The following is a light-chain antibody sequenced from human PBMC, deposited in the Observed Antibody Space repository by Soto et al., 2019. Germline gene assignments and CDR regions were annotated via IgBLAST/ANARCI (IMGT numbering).Light chain of an antibody. Sequence: QLVLTQSPSASASLGASVKLTCTLNSGHSSYTIAWHQQQPEKGPRYLMKLSSDGSHSKGDGIPDRFSGSSSGAERYLTLSSLQSEDEADYYCQTWGTGTPVVFGGGTKVTVL. V-gene: IGLV4-69*01. CDR2: LSSDGSH. J-gene: IGLJ2*01. CDR3: QTWGTGTPVV. CDR1: SGHSSYT.